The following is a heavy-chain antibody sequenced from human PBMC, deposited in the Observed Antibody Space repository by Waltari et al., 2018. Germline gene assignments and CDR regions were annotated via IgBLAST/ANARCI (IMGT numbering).Heavy chain of an antibody. CDR3: ARVTTVRLFDY. Sequence: QVQLQESGPGLVKPSETLSLTCTVSDSSISTDYFGGWIRRPPGKGLEWIGSIYHTGNTYYAPSLRTRVASSVDTSKNQFSLRLSSVTAADTAVYYCARVTTVRLFDYWGQGILVTVSS. V-gene: IGHV4-38-2*02. J-gene: IGHJ4*02. CDR1: DSSISTDYF. D-gene: IGHD4-4*01. CDR2: IYHTGNT.